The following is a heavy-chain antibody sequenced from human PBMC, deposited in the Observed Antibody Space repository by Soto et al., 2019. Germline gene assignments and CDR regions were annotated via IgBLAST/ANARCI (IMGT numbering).Heavy chain of an antibody. J-gene: IGHJ4*02. CDR3: ARFRINYYDSSGYPAY. V-gene: IGHV4-31*03. D-gene: IGHD3-22*01. CDR1: GGYIRNGGYC. Sequence: PSVTISLTYTVSGGYIRNGGYCRSWIRQHPGKGLEWIGYIYYSGSTYYNPSLKSRVTISVDTSKNQFSLKLSSVTAADTAVYYCARFRINYYDSSGYPAYWGQGTLVTVSS. CDR2: IYYSGST.